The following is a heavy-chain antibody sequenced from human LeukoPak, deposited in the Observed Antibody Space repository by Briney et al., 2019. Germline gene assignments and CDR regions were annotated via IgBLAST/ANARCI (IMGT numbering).Heavy chain of an antibody. V-gene: IGHV1-2*02. CDR1: GYTFTGYY. CDR2: INPNSGGT. CDR3: ARGGHHRGYSGYDYPDY. J-gene: IGHJ4*02. Sequence: AASVKVSCKASGYTFTGYYMHWVRQAPGQGLEWMGWINPNSGGTNYAQKFQGRVTMTRDTSISTAYMELSRLRSDDTAVYYCARGGHHRGYSGYDYPDYWGQGTLVTVSS. D-gene: IGHD5-12*01.